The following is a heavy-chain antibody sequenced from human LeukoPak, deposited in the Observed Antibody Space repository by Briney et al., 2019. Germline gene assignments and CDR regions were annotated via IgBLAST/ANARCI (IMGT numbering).Heavy chain of an antibody. CDR1: GGSISSSSYY. D-gene: IGHD5/OR15-5a*01. CDR3: ARDPIYDRIFDY. CDR2: IYYSGST. V-gene: IGHV4-30-4*08. J-gene: IGHJ4*02. Sequence: PSETLSLTCTVSGGSISSSSYYWGWIRQPPGKGLEWIGYIYYSGSTYYNPSLKSRVTISVDTSKNQFSLKLSSVTAADTAVYYCARDPIYDRIFDYWGQGTLVTVSS.